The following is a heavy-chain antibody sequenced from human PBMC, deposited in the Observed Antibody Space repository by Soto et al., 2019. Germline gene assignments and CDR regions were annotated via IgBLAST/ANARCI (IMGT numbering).Heavy chain of an antibody. J-gene: IGHJ6*02. CDR1: GGSISSGGYY. CDR2: IYYSGST. Sequence: PWETLSLTCTVSGGSISSGGYYWSWIRQHPGKGLEWIGYIYYSGSTYYNPSLKSRVTISVDTSKNQFSLKLSSVTAADTAVYYCARDREVDTAMVNYYYYGMDVWGQGTTVTVSS. D-gene: IGHD5-18*01. CDR3: ARDREVDTAMVNYYYYGMDV. V-gene: IGHV4-31*03.